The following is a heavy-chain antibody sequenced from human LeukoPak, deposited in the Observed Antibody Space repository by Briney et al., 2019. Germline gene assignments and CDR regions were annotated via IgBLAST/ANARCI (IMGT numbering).Heavy chain of an antibody. J-gene: IGHJ4*02. CDR3: ARPSAVAGVFDY. D-gene: IGHD6-19*01. CDR2: ISAYNGNT. Sequence: ASVKVSCKASGYTFTSYGVSWVRQAPGQGLEWMGWISAYNGNTNYAQKLQGRVTMTTDTSTSTAYMELRSLRSDDTAVYYCARPSAVAGVFDYWGQGTLVTVSS. CDR1: GYTFTSYG. V-gene: IGHV1-18*01.